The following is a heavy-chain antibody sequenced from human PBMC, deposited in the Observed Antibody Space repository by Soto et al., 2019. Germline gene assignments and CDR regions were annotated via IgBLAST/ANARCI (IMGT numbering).Heavy chain of an antibody. J-gene: IGHJ5*02. D-gene: IGHD2-2*01. CDR3: AKDPRIVVVPAHALMRFDP. CDR1: GFTFSSYA. Sequence: PGGSLRLSCAASGFTFSSYAMSWVRQAPGKGLEWVSAISGSGGSTYYADYVKGRFTISRDNSKNTLYLQMNSLRAEDTAVYYCAKDPRIVVVPAHALMRFDPWGQGTLVTVSS. CDR2: ISGSGGST. V-gene: IGHV3-23*01.